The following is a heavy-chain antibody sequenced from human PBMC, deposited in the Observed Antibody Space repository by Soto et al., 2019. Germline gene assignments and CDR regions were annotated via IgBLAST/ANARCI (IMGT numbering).Heavy chain of an antibody. V-gene: IGHV4-59*01. CDR3: ARDSYDFWSGYSSGFDP. D-gene: IGHD3-3*01. CDR2: IYYSGST. CDR1: GGSISSYY. J-gene: IGHJ5*02. Sequence: SETLSLTCTVSGGSISSYYWSWIRQPPGKGLEWIGYIYYSGSTNYNPSLKSRVTISVDTSKNQFSLKLSSVTAADTAVYYCARDSYDFWSGYSSGFDPPGQATLVTVSS.